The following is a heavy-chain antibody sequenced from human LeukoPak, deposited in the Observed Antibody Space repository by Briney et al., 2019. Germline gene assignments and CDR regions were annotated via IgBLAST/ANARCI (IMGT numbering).Heavy chain of an antibody. V-gene: IGHV1-18*01. Sequence: GASVKVSCKASGYTFTSYGISWVRQAPGQGLELMGWISAYNGNTNYAQKLQGRVTMTTDTYTSTAYMELRSLRSDDTAVYYCARGARYCSSTSCRPFDYWGQGTLVTVSS. CDR2: ISAYNGNT. J-gene: IGHJ4*02. CDR3: ARGARYCSSTSCRPFDY. CDR1: GYTFTSYG. D-gene: IGHD2-2*01.